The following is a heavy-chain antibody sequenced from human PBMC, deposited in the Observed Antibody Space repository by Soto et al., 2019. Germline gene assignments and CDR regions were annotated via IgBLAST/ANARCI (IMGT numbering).Heavy chain of an antibody. CDR3: ARDFVVGGPTINYYYGMDV. CDR1: GFTFSSYG. CDR2: IWYDGSNK. D-gene: IGHD1-26*01. J-gene: IGHJ6*02. Sequence: GGSLRLSCAASGFTFSSYGMHWVRQAPGKGLEWVAVIWYDGSNKYYADSVKGRFTISRYNSKNTLYLQMNSLGAEDTDVYYCARDFVVGGPTINYYYGMDVWGQGTTVTVSS. V-gene: IGHV3-33*01.